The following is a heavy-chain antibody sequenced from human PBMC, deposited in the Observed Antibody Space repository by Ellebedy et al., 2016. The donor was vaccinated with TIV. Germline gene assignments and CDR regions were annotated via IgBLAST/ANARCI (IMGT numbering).Heavy chain of an antibody. CDR1: GFSLSTSGVC. D-gene: IGHD1-26*01. Sequence: SGPTLVKPTQTLTLTCTFSGFSLSTSGVCVSWIRQPPGKALEWLARIDWDDDKYFSTSLKTRLTISKDTSKNQVVLTMTNMDPVDTATYYCARGGSIAGAPRGWFDPWGQGTLVTVSS. CDR2: IDWDDDK. J-gene: IGHJ5*02. CDR3: ARGGSIAGAPRGWFDP. V-gene: IGHV2-70*11.